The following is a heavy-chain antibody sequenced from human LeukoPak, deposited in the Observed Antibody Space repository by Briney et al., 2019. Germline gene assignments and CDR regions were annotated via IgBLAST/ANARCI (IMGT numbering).Heavy chain of an antibody. CDR2: INPDGGGT. CDR1: GYSFSDYY. CDR3: ARADRLDGGPYLIGP. J-gene: IGHJ5*02. D-gene: IGHD3-16*01. Sequence: ASVKVSCKTSGYSFSDYYMHWVRQAPGQGLEWMGWINPDGGGTSSAQKFQGRVTMTRDTSITTVYMEVSWLTSDDTALYYCARADRLDGGPYLIGPWGQGTLVTVSS. V-gene: IGHV1-2*02.